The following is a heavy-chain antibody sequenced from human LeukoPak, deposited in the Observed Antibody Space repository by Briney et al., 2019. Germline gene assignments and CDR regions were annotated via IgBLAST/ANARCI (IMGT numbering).Heavy chain of an antibody. CDR3: ARSSRFSRGMDV. CDR2: INHGGST. Sequence: PSETLPLTCAVYGGSFSGYYWSWIRQPPGKGLEWIGEINHGGSTNYNPSLKSRVTISVDTSKNQFSLKLSSVTAADTAVYYCARSSRFSRGMDVWGQGTTVTVSS. CDR1: GGSFSGYY. J-gene: IGHJ6*02. D-gene: IGHD2-2*01. V-gene: IGHV4-34*01.